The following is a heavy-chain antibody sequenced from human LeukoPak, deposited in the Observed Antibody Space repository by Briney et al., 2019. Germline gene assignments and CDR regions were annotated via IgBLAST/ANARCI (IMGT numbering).Heavy chain of an antibody. Sequence: GGSLSLFCAASGFTFSSYAMSWVRKAPGKGLEWVSAISGSGGSTYYADSVKGRFTISRDNSKNTLYLQMNSLRAEDTAVYYCAKDTAMVTFDHWGEGTLVTVSS. CDR2: ISGSGGST. CDR3: AKDTAMVTFDH. V-gene: IGHV3-23*01. CDR1: GFTFSSYA. D-gene: IGHD5-18*01. J-gene: IGHJ4*02.